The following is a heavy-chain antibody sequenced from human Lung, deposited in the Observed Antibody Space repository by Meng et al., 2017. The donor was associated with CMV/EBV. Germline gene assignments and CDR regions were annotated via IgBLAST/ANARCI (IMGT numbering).Heavy chain of an antibody. CDR3: ARDWSGSDDY. CDR1: GFTLSRYW. CDR2: INEDGSRT. J-gene: IGHJ4*02. V-gene: IGHV3-74*01. Sequence: GEXXKISCAASGFTLSRYWMHWVRQAPGKGLVWVSRINEDGSRTDYADSVKGRFTISRDNAKNTLYLQMNSLRAEDTAVYYCARDWSGSDDYWGQGTRVTVSS. D-gene: IGHD1-26*01.